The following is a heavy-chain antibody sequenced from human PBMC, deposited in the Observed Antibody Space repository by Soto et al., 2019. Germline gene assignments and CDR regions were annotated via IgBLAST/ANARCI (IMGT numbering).Heavy chain of an antibody. Sequence: SQTLSLTCAISGDSVSSNSAGGNCIIHSPSRVLEWLGRTYYRSKWYNDYAVSVKSRITINPDTSKNQFSLQLNSVTPEDTAVYYCVAYYDFWSGYSRPYYYGMDVWGQGTTVTVSS. V-gene: IGHV6-1*01. J-gene: IGHJ6*02. CDR2: TYYRSKWYN. D-gene: IGHD3-3*01. CDR1: GDSVSSNSAG. CDR3: VAYYDFWSGYSRPYYYGMDV.